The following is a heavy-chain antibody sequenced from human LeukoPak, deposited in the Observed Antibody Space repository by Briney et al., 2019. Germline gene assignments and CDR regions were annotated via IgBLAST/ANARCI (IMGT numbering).Heavy chain of an antibody. D-gene: IGHD2-15*01. J-gene: IGHJ6*03. Sequence: GASVKVSCKASGYTFTSYGISWVRQAPGQGLEWMGWISAYNGNTNYAQKLQGRVTMTTDTSTSTAYMELRSLRSDDTAVYYCARQTGYCSGGSCYSSGFYYYYYYMDVWGKGTTVTVSS. CDR2: ISAYNGNT. CDR3: ARQTGYCSGGSCYSSGFYYYYYYMDV. CDR1: GYTFTSYG. V-gene: IGHV1-18*01.